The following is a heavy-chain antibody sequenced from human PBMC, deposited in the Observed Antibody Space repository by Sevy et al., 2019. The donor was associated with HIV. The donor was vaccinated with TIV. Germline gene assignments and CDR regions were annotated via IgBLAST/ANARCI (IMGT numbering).Heavy chain of an antibody. Sequence: GGSLRLSCAASGFTFNSYGMHWVRQAPGKGLEWVAVMSYDGSDKFYADSVKGRFTISRDNSKNTVSLQMNSLRAEDTAVYYCAKDRLVTASFGFVDYWGQGILVTVSS. CDR1: GFTFNSYG. D-gene: IGHD2-21*02. CDR3: AKDRLVTASFGFVDY. V-gene: IGHV3-30*18. CDR2: MSYDGSDK. J-gene: IGHJ4*02.